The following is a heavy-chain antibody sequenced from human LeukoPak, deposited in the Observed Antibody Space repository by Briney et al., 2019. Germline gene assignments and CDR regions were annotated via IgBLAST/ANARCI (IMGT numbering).Heavy chain of an antibody. CDR2: ISYDEINK. CDR3: ARGTGSDSWYIDY. V-gene: IGHV3-30*03. D-gene: IGHD6-13*01. Sequence: GGSLRLSCAASGFTFSSYGMHWVRQAPGKGLEWVALISYDEINKYYADSVKGRFTISRDISKNTLYLQMNSLRAEDTAVYYCARGTGSDSWYIDYWGQGTLVSVSS. CDR1: GFTFSSYG. J-gene: IGHJ4*02.